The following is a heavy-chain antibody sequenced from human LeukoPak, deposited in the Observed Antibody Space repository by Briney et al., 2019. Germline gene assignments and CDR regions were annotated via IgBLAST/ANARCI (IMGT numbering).Heavy chain of an antibody. D-gene: IGHD2-21*02. Sequence: GGSLRLSCAASGFTFSSYAMSWVREAPGKGLERFSAISCSGGSTYYADSVKGRFTISRDNSKNTLYLQMNSLRAEDTAVYYCAKSYCGGDCYRPWGAFDIWGQGTMVTVSS. CDR1: GFTFSSYA. CDR3: AKSYCGGDCYRPWGAFDI. J-gene: IGHJ3*02. CDR2: ISCSGGST. V-gene: IGHV3-23*01.